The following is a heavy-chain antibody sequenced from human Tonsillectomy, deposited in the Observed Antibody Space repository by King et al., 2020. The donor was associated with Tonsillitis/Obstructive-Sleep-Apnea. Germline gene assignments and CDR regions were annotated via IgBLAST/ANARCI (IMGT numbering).Heavy chain of an antibody. D-gene: IGHD6-6*01. V-gene: IGHV3-30*01. CDR2: ISYDGSYK. CDR3: ARDGLEFSSSRAPDY. J-gene: IGHJ4*02. CDR1: GFTFSTYA. Sequence: VQLVESGGGVVQPGGSLRLSCAASGFTFSTYALHWVRPAPGKGLEWVAVISYDGSYKYYADSVKGRFTISRDNSKNTLYLQMNSLRAEDTAVYYCARDGLEFSSSRAPDYWGQGTLVTVSS.